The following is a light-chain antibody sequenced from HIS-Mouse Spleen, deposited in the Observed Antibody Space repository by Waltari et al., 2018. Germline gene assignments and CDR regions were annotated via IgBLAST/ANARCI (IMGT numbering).Light chain of an antibody. CDR1: SSDVGGYNY. CDR2: EVS. V-gene: IGLV2-14*01. Sequence: QSALTQPASVSGSPGHSITISCTGTSSDVGGYNYVSWYQQHPAKAPKLMIYEVSNRPSGVSNRVSCSKSGNTASLTISGLQAEDEADYYCSSYTSSSTLVFGGGTKLTVL. J-gene: IGLJ3*02. CDR3: SSYTSSSTLV.